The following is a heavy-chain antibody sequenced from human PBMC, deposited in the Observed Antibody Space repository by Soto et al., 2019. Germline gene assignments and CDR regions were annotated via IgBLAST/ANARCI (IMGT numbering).Heavy chain of an antibody. Sequence: VKVSCKASGYTVTTYYMHWVRQAPGQGLEWMGIINPSGGSTTYAQKFQDRVIMTRDTSTSAVYMELSSLRSEDTAVYYCARTGSGSTYSYYYGMDVWGQGTTVTVSS. CDR2: INPSGGST. D-gene: IGHD2-15*01. J-gene: IGHJ6*02. CDR1: GYTVTTYY. V-gene: IGHV1-46*01. CDR3: ARTGSGSTYSYYYGMDV.